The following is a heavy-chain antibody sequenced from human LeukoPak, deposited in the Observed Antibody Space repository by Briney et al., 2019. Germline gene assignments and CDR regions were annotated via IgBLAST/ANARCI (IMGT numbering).Heavy chain of an antibody. Sequence: GGSLRLSCAASGLIFSDAWMSWVRQAPAKGLEWVGRIKSKAGGETRDYGAPVKGRFTISRDDSENTVFLQLNTLKIEDTAVYYCAWSGLNYFATWGQGTLVTVSS. CDR2: IKSKAGGETR. CDR1: GLIFSDAW. J-gene: IGHJ5*02. CDR3: AWSGLNYFAT. D-gene: IGHD3-3*01. V-gene: IGHV3-15*01.